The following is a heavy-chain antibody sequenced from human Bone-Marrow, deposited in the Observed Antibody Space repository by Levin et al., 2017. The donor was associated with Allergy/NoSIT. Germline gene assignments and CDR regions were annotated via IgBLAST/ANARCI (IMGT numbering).Heavy chain of an antibody. CDR2: INPSGGSA. CDR3: VRVGEYSGSHELDS. J-gene: IGHJ4*02. CDR1: GYTFTGYY. D-gene: IGHD1-26*01. V-gene: IGHV1-46*01. Sequence: PKASVKVSCKASGYTFTGYYLTWVRQAPGQGLEWMGIINPSGGSASYAQNFQGRVTMTRDTSTSTFYMELSTLRSEDTAVYYCVRVGEYSGSHELDSWGQGTLVIVSS.